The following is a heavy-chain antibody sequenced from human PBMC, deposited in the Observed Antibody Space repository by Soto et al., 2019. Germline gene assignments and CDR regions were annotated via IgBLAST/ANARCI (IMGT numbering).Heavy chain of an antibody. J-gene: IGHJ4*02. CDR2: IDNSGTIK. V-gene: IGHV3-11*01. D-gene: IGHD2-15*01. CDR1: GFTFSDYY. Sequence: PGGSLRLSCAASGFTFSDYYMTWIRQAPGKGLEWVSYIDNSGTIKYYADSVKGRFTISRDNTKNSLSLQMNSLGAEDTAIYYCESIEGDCSGGYRYSGGFEYWGQGALGTVSS. CDR3: ESIEGDCSGGYRYSGGFEY.